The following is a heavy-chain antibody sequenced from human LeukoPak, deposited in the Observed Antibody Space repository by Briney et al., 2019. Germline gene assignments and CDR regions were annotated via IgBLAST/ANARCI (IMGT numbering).Heavy chain of an antibody. Sequence: GGSLRLSCVPSGFTVSTNYMTWVRQAPGKGLEWVSVIYGGGTTYYADSVKGRFTISRDNSKNTVYLQTNSLRAEDTAVYYCVRGDNWFDPWGQGTLVTVSS. J-gene: IGHJ5*02. CDR3: VRGDNWFDP. CDR2: IYGGGTT. V-gene: IGHV3-53*01. CDR1: GFTVSTNY.